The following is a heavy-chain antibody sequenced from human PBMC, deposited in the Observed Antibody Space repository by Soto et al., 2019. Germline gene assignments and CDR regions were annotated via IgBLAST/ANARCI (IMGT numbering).Heavy chain of an antibody. CDR1: AYTSTLYG. Sequence: SVKVSCKASAYTSTLYGITWVRQAPGQGLEWMGWILPHFGTTKYAQKFQGRVTMTADPSTSTAYMELSTLRSEDTAVYYCARDRVILRYFDWTNNWFDPWGQGTLVTVSS. CDR2: ILPHFGTT. CDR3: ARDRVILRYFDWTNNWFDP. J-gene: IGHJ5*02. D-gene: IGHD3-9*01. V-gene: IGHV1-69*13.